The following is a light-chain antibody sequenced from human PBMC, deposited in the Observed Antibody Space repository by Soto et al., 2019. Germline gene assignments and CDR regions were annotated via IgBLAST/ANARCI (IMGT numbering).Light chain of an antibody. Sequence: EIVMTQSPATLSVSPGDRATLSCRASQSVDNDLARYQQKPGQPPRLLIYDASTRATGIPARFSGSQSGTEFTLTISSLLSEDFAVYSCQQYNNWPLTFGGGTKVDIK. CDR3: QQYNNWPLT. CDR2: DAS. V-gene: IGKV3D-15*01. J-gene: IGKJ4*01. CDR1: QSVDND.